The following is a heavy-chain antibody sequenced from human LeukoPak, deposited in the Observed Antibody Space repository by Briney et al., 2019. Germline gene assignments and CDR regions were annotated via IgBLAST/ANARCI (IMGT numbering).Heavy chain of an antibody. J-gene: IGHJ1*01. CDR1: GFTFSTYW. CDR2: IKSDGGT. V-gene: IGHV3-74*01. D-gene: IGHD3-22*01. CDR3: ARAPSEIGGYYPEYFRH. Sequence: GGSLRLSCAASGFTFSTYWVHWVRQAPGKGLVWVSRIKSDGGTNYADSVKGRFTISRDNAKKTVSLQMNSLRPEDTGVYYCARAPSEIGGYYPEYFRHWGQGTLVTVSS.